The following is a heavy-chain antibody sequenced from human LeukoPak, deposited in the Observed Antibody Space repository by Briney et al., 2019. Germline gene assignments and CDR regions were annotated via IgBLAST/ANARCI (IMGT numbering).Heavy chain of an antibody. CDR1: GFTFTNYN. D-gene: IGHD2-15*01. J-gene: IGHJ4*02. V-gene: IGHV3-21*03. CDR3: IIVYYSGDRPPTVTTKGDY. Sequence: PGGSLRLSCAAFGFTFTNYNMDWVRQAPGKGLEWVSSISSGSIYIEYADSVKGRFTVSRDNAEKSLYLQMNSLKSEDTAVYYCIIVYYSGDRPPTVTTKGDYWGQGTLVTVSS. CDR2: ISSGSIYI.